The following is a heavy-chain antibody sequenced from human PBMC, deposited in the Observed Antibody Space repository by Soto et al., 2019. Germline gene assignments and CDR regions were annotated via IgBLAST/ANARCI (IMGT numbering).Heavy chain of an antibody. V-gene: IGHV3-73*01. CDR2: IRSKANSYAT. D-gene: IGHD3-10*01. CDR3: TRSHYYGSVLPYYPYYMDV. J-gene: IGHJ6*03. Sequence: GGSLRLSCAASGFTFSGSAMHWVRQASGKGLEWVGRIRSKANSYATAYAASVKGRFTISRDDSKNTAYLQMNSLKTEDTAVYYCTRSHYYGSVLPYYPYYMDVWGKGTTVTVSS. CDR1: GFTFSGSA.